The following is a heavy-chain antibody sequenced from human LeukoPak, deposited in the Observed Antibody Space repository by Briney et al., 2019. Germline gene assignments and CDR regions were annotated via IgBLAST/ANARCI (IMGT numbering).Heavy chain of an antibody. J-gene: IGHJ4*02. CDR3: ARLKGSSSSDY. CDR1: GGTFSSYA. Sequence: SVKVSCKASGGTFSSYAISWVRQAPGQGLKWMGGIIPIFGTANYAQKFQGRVTITADESTSTAYMELSSLRSEDTAVYYCARLKGSSSSDYWGQGTLVSVSS. D-gene: IGHD6-13*01. CDR2: IIPIFGTA. V-gene: IGHV1-69*13.